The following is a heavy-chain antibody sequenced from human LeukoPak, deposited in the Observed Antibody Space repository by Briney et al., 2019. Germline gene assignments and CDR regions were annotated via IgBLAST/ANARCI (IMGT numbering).Heavy chain of an antibody. CDR3: ARTRYYYNSRSYGPXXXFDX. D-gene: IGHD3-10*01. J-gene: IGHJ4*02. CDR1: GGSFSGYY. Sequence: SETLSLTCAVYGGSFSGYYWSWIRQPPGKGLEWIGEVNHSGSTNYNPSLKSRVTISVDKSKNQFSLKLSSVTAADTAVYYCARTRYYYNSRSYGPXXXFDXXXXGXLVTV. CDR2: VNHSGST. V-gene: IGHV4-34*01.